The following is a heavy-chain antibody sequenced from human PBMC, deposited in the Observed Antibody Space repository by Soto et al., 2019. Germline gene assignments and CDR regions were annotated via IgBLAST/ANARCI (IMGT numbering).Heavy chain of an antibody. V-gene: IGHV1-69*01. CDR2: IIPIFGTA. Sequence: QVQLVQSGAEVKKPGSSVKVSCKASGGTFSSYAISWVRQAPGQGLEWMGGIIPIFGTANYAQKFQGRVTITADESTSTAYMELSSLRSEDTAVYYCARGAVITMIVVVTYAFDIWGQGTMVTFSS. CDR3: ARGAVITMIVVVTYAFDI. CDR1: GGTFSSYA. J-gene: IGHJ3*02. D-gene: IGHD3-22*01.